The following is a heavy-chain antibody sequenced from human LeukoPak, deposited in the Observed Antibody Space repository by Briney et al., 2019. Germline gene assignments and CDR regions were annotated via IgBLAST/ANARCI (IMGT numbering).Heavy chain of an antibody. Sequence: SVKVSCKASGGTFISYAISWVRQAPGQGLEWMGGIIPIFGTANYAQKFQGRVTVTTDESTSTAYMELSSLRSEDTAVYYCARDLGANHAFDIWGQGTMVTVSS. CDR2: IIPIFGTA. D-gene: IGHD1-26*01. CDR1: GGTFISYA. J-gene: IGHJ3*02. V-gene: IGHV1-69*05. CDR3: ARDLGANHAFDI.